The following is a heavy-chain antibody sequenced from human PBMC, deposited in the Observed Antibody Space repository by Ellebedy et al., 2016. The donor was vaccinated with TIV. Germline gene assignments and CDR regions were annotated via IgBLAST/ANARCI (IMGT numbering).Heavy chain of an antibody. J-gene: IGHJ4*02. D-gene: IGHD3-22*01. CDR2: MNPSGGST. CDR1: GYTFTIYN. Sequence: AASVKVSCKASGYTFTIYNMHWVRQAPGQGLEWMGIMNPSGGSTNYAQKFQGRVTMTRDTSTSTVYMELSSLRSEDTAVYYCARGHYESSGYYYFDYWGQGTLVTVSS. CDR3: ARGHYESSGYYYFDY. V-gene: IGHV1-46*01.